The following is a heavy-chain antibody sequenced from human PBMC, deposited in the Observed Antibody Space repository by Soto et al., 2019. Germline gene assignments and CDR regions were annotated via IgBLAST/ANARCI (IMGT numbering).Heavy chain of an antibody. Sequence: EVQLVESGGDLVQRGGSRRLSCVASGFTFIVYSMNGVRQAPGKGLEWFSYITSDTKTIKYADSVKGRFTISRDNAKNSVYLQMNSLRDEDTAVYYCARSVEGHFDYWGQGTVVTVSS. CDR3: ARSVEGHFDY. V-gene: IGHV3-48*02. J-gene: IGHJ4*02. CDR2: ITSDTKTI. D-gene: IGHD6-19*01. CDR1: GFTFIVYS.